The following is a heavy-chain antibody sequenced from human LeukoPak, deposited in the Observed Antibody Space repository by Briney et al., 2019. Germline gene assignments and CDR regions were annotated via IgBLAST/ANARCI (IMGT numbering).Heavy chain of an antibody. J-gene: IGHJ4*02. Sequence: SETLSLTCTVSGGSISNSDYYWGWIRQPPGKGLEWIGSIYYSGSTFYNPSLKSRVTISVDTSKNQFSLKLRSVTAVDTAVYYCARDHSPRAYGSGGHLDYWGQGTLVTVSS. V-gene: IGHV4-39*01. CDR2: IYYSGST. CDR3: ARDHSPRAYGSGGHLDY. D-gene: IGHD3-10*01. CDR1: GGSISNSDYY.